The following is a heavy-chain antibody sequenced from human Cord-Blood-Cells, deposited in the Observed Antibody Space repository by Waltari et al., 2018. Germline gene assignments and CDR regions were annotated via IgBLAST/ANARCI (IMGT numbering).Heavy chain of an antibody. CDR3: ARDLKGGYSYGYGMDV. D-gene: IGHD5-18*01. V-gene: IGHV1-2*02. CDR2: INPNSGGT. J-gene: IGHJ6*02. CDR1: GYTVTGYY. Sequence: QVQLVQSGAEVTKPGAAVKVSCKASGYTVTGYYMHWVRHAPGQGLEWMGWINPNSGGTNYAQKFQGRVTMTRDTSISTAYMELSRLGSDDTAVYYCARDLKGGYSYGYGMDVWGQGTTVTVSS.